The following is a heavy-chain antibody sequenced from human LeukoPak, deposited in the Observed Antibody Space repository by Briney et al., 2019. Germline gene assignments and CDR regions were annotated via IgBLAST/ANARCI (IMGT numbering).Heavy chain of an antibody. Sequence: GGSLRLSCAASGFTSSSYWMSWVRQAPGKGLEWVANIKQDGGEKYYVDSVKGRFTISRDNAKNSLYLQMNSLRAEDTAVYYCARQRREDSVLLWFGDEDKNWFDPWGQGTLVTVSS. V-gene: IGHV3-7*01. CDR3: ARQRREDSVLLWFGDEDKNWFDP. J-gene: IGHJ5*02. CDR1: GFTSSSYW. CDR2: IKQDGGEK. D-gene: IGHD3-10*01.